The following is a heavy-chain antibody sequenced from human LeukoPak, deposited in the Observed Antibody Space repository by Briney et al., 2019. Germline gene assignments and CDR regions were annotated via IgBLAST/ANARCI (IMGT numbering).Heavy chain of an antibody. Sequence: PGRSLRRSCAASGFSFSNYAMHWVRQAPGKGLEWVAVMSYEGSNKYYADSVKGRITISRDNSKNSLYLQMNSLRAEDTAVYYWASLSSSSQALDVWGKGTTVTVSS. CDR3: ASLSSSSQALDV. V-gene: IGHV3-30*07. CDR1: GFSFSNYA. J-gene: IGHJ6*04. D-gene: IGHD6-6*01. CDR2: MSYEGSNK.